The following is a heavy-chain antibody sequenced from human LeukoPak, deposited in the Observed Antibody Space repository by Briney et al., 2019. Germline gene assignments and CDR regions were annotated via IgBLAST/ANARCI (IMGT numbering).Heavy chain of an antibody. Sequence: PGGSLRLSCAASGFSVINNYVTWVRQAPGKGLEWVSSISSSSSYIYYADSVKGRFTISRDNAKNSLYLQMNSLRTEDTAVYYCARIYGSGSWDPNFDPWGQGTLVTVSS. J-gene: IGHJ5*02. CDR3: ARIYGSGSWDPNFDP. CDR1: GFSVINNY. CDR2: ISSSSSYI. V-gene: IGHV3-21*06. D-gene: IGHD3-10*01.